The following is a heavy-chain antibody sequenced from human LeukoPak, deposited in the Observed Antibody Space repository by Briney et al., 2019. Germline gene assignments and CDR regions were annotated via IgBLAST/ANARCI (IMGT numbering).Heavy chain of an antibody. D-gene: IGHD3-3*01. CDR3: AREDFWSGYYSAGAFDI. J-gene: IGHJ3*02. CDR1: GFTFSSYW. Sequence: GGSLRLSCAASGFTFSSYWMSWVRQAPGKGLEWVANIKQDGSEKYYVDSVKGRFTISRDNAKNSLYLQMNSLRAEDTAVYYCAREDFWSGYYSAGAFDIWGQGTMVTVSS. V-gene: IGHV3-7*01. CDR2: IKQDGSEK.